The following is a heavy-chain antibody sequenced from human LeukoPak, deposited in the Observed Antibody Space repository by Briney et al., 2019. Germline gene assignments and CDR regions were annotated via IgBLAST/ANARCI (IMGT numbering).Heavy chain of an antibody. J-gene: IGHJ4*02. CDR3: ARRTPITMVRGVIPLYYFDY. CDR2: IKQDGSEK. CDR1: GFTFNYYW. D-gene: IGHD3-10*01. Sequence: GGSLRLSCASSGFTFNYYWMTWVRQAPGKGLEWVANIKQDGSEKYYVDSVEGRFTISRDNAKNSLYLQMNSLRAEDTAVYYCARRTPITMVRGVIPLYYFDYWGQGTLVTVSS. V-gene: IGHV3-7*04.